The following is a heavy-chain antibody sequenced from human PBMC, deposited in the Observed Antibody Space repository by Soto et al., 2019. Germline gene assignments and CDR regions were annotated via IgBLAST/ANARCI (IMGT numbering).Heavy chain of an antibody. V-gene: IGHV3-30-3*01. D-gene: IGHD1-1*01. CDR2: ISYDGTNK. Sequence: QVQLVESGGGVVQPGRSRRLSCAASGFTFRSYAMYWVRQSPGKGLEWVAVISYDGTNKYYAASVKGRFTISRDNSENTLYLQMNSLRVEDAAVFDCARGNNTFFDYWGQGALVTVSS. CDR3: ARGNNTFFDY. J-gene: IGHJ4*02. CDR1: GFTFRSYA.